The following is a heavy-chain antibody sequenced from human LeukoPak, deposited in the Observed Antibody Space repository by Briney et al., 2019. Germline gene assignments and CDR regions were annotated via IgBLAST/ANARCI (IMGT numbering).Heavy chain of an antibody. D-gene: IGHD3-10*01. J-gene: IGHJ5*02. Sequence: GSSVKVSCKASGGTFSSYAISWVRQAPGQGLEWMGGIIPIFGTANYAQKFQGRVTITADESTSTAYTELSSLRSEDTAVYYCAGGRDYYGSGSYYNWFDPWGQGTLVTVSS. CDR1: GGTFSSYA. CDR2: IIPIFGTA. CDR3: AGGRDYYGSGSYYNWFDP. V-gene: IGHV1-69*01.